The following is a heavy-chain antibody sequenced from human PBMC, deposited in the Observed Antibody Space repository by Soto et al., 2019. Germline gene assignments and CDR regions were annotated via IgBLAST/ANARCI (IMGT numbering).Heavy chain of an antibody. V-gene: IGHV4-30-2*01. Sequence: SETLSLTCAVSGGSISGTTYSWSWIRQPPGKGLEWIGYIYDSGNTYYNPSLKSQFSISVDRSKNQFSLKLSSVTAADTAVYYCARGIYYGDYGSVYYYDMDVWRKGTTVTVSS. D-gene: IGHD4-17*01. CDR1: GGSISGTTYS. CDR3: ARGIYYGDYGSVYYYDMDV. J-gene: IGHJ6*03. CDR2: IYDSGNT.